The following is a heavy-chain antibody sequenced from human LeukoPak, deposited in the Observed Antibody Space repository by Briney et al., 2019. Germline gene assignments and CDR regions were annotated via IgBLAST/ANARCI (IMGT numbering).Heavy chain of an antibody. CDR2: INPNSGGT. Sequence: ASVKVSCKASGHTFGDHYMHWVRQAPGQGLEWMGWINPNSGGTKYAQRFQGRVTMTRDTSISTAYMELRRPRSDDTAVYYCARVLLRTGIPEGVDPWGQGTLVTVSS. CDR1: GHTFGDHY. CDR3: ARVLLRTGIPEGVDP. V-gene: IGHV1-2*02. D-gene: IGHD1-14*01. J-gene: IGHJ5*02.